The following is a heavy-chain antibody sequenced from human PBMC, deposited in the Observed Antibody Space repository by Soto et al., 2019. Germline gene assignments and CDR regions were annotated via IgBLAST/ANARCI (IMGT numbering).Heavy chain of an antibody. CDR3: AAGSTEVGPNSSGYYFDY. D-gene: IGHD6-19*01. J-gene: IGHJ4*02. CDR1: GFTFTSSA. V-gene: IGHV1-58*02. CDR2: IVVGSGNT. Sequence: ASVKVSCKASGFTFTSSAMQWVRQARGQRLEWIGWIVVGSGNTNYAQKFQERVTITRDMSTSTAYMELSSLRSEDTAVYYCAAGSTEVGPNSSGYYFDYWGQGTLVTVSS.